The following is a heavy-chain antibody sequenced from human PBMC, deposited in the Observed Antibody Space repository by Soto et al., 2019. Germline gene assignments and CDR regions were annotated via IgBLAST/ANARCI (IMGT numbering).Heavy chain of an antibody. D-gene: IGHD5-12*01. J-gene: IGHJ4*02. CDR1: GFTFSSYA. CDR3: ATQRWLHRALGY. CDR2: ISGSGGST. Sequence: PVGSLRLSCAASGFTFSSYAMSWVRQAPGKGLEWVSAISGSGGSTYYADSVKGRFTISRDNSKNTLYLQMNSLRAEDTAVYYCATQRWLHRALGYWGQGTLVTVSS. V-gene: IGHV3-23*01.